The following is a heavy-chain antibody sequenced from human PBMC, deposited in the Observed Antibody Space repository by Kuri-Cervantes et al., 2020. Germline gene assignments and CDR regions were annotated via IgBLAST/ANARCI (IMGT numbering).Heavy chain of an antibody. J-gene: IGHJ3*02. D-gene: IGHD3-3*01. CDR3: ARDVHYDFWSGYYPPDAFDI. CDR1: GGTFSSYA. Sequence: SVKVSCKAPGGTFSSYAISWVRQAPGQGLEWMGGIIPIFGTANYAQKFQGRVTITADESTSTAYMELRSLRSDDTAVYYCARDVHYDFWSGYYPPDAFDIWGQGTMVTVSS. CDR2: IIPIFGTA. V-gene: IGHV1-69*13.